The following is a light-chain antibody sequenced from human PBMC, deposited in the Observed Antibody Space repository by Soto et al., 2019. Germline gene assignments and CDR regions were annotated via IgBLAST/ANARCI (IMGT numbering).Light chain of an antibody. CDR2: DVS. V-gene: IGLV2-14*01. CDR1: NSDIGTYNY. J-gene: IGLJ2*01. CDR3: SSYKSSGTLV. Sequence: QSALTQPASVSGSPAQSITFSCTGTNSDIGTYNYVSWYQQHPGKAPKLIIYDVSSRPSGVSNRFSGSKSGNTASLTISGLQAEDGADYYCSSYKSSGTLVFGGGTKLTVL.